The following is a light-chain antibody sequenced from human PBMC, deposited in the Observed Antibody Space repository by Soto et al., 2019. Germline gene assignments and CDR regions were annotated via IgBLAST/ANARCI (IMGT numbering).Light chain of an antibody. V-gene: IGLV2-14*03. J-gene: IGLJ2*01. Sequence: QSVLTQPASVSGSPGQSITISCTGTSSDVGGYNYVCWYQQHPGKAPKLIIYEVTNRPSGVSHRFSGSKSGNTASLSISGLQAEYEADYYCSSYTSSGTVLFGGGTKLTVL. CDR1: SSDVGGYNY. CDR3: SSYTSSGTVL. CDR2: EVT.